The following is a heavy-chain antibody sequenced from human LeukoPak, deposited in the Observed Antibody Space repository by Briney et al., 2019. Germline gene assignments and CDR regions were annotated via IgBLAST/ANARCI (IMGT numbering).Heavy chain of an antibody. J-gene: IGHJ4*02. CDR2: IYSGGST. Sequence: PGGSLRLSCAASGFTVSSNYMSWVRQAPGKGLEWVSVIYSGGSTYYADSVKGRFTISRDNSKNTLYPQMNSLRAEDTAVYYCARERLAAAGFWGQGTLVTVSS. CDR1: GFTVSSNY. V-gene: IGHV3-66*01. CDR3: ARERLAAAGF. D-gene: IGHD6-13*01.